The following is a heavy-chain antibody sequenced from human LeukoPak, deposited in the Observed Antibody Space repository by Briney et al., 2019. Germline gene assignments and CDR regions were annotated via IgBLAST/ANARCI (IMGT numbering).Heavy chain of an antibody. J-gene: IGHJ5*01. CDR1: GFSFRFYN. Sequence: GGSLRLSCAASGFSFRFYNMNWVRQAPGKGLEWISYMTSSSKTAYYADSVRGRFAISRDNAKNSLYLQMNSLRDEDTAMYYCVRIIPPLPELSFTSWAGGPLAAAPS. D-gene: IGHD1-14*01. V-gene: IGHV3-48*02. CDR3: VRIIPPLPELSFTS. CDR2: MTSSSKTA.